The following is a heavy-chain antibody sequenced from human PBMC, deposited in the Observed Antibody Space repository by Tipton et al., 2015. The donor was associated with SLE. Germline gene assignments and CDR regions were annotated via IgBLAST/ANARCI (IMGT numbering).Heavy chain of an antibody. J-gene: IGHJ4*02. D-gene: IGHD3-22*01. V-gene: IGHV4-34*01. CDR2: IYHSGST. CDR1: GGSFSNYY. Sequence: TLSLTCAVYGGSFSNYYWSWIRQPPGKGLEWIGEIYHSGSTNYNPSLKSRVTISIQTSENQFSLKLTSVTASDTAVYYCARGDGSPDPFYFDYWGQGTLVTVSS. CDR3: ARGDGSPDPFYFDY.